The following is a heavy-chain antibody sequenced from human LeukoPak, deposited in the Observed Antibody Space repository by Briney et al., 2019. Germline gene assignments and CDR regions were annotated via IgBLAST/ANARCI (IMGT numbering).Heavy chain of an antibody. Sequence: PGGSLRLSCAASGFTFSSYGMHWCRQAPGKGLEWVAFIRYDGSNKYYADSVKGRFTISRDNSKNTLYLQMNSLRAEDTAVYYCAKDQGYCYDSSGPSDYWGQGTLVTVSS. V-gene: IGHV3-30*02. CDR3: AKDQGYCYDSSGPSDY. CDR1: GFTFSSYG. CDR2: IRYDGSNK. J-gene: IGHJ4*02. D-gene: IGHD3-22*01.